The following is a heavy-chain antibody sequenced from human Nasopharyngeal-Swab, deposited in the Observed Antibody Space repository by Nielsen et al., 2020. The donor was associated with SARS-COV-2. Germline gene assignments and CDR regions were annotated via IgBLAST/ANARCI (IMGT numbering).Heavy chain of an antibody. J-gene: IGHJ3*02. D-gene: IGHD3-10*01. Sequence: GESLKISCNASGFSFNNYGMHWVRPAPGKWLEWVAVISYEGSKKFYAESVEGRFTISRDYSKTTLYLQMDSLRTDDTAMYYCAKANVLFWFGQFKNDGFDIWGQGTMVAVSS. CDR1: GFSFNNYG. V-gene: IGHV3-30*18. CDR2: ISYEGSKK. CDR3: AKANVLFWFGQFKNDGFDI.